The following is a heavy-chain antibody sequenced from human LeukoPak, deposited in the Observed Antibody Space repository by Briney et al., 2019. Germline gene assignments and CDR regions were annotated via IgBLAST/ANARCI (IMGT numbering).Heavy chain of an antibody. Sequence: PGGSLRLSCAVSGFTFKNFAMSWARQAPGKGLEWVSTIRATSDTTLYADSVKGRFTISRDNSRNTLYLQMNSLRAEDTAVYYCAKRYFGNYYFDFWGQGALVTVSS. V-gene: IGHV3-23*01. CDR3: AKRYFGNYYFDF. D-gene: IGHD3-9*01. CDR2: IRATSDTT. J-gene: IGHJ4*02. CDR1: GFTFKNFA.